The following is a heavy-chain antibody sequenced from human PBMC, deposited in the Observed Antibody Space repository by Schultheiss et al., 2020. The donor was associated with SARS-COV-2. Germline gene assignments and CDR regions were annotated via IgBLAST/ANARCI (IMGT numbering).Heavy chain of an antibody. V-gene: IGHV3-48*01. Sequence: GGSLRLSCAGSGFPFSPSTSSFSRSTMNWVRQAPGKGLEWVSYISSTSSTIYYADSVKGRFTISRDNAKDSLYLQMNSLRAEDTAFYYCAKKALQMGGGSYFDNWGRGTLVTVSS. J-gene: IGHJ4*02. CDR2: ISSTSSTI. CDR1: GFPFSPSTSSFSRST. D-gene: IGHD1-26*01. CDR3: AKKALQMGGGSYFDN.